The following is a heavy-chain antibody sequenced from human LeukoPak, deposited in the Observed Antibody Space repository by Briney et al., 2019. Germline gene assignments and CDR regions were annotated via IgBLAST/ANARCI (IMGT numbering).Heavy chain of an antibody. J-gene: IGHJ4*02. D-gene: IGHD2-2*01. CDR1: GFTFSSCG. V-gene: IGHV3-23*01. CDR3: AKRMYQLPLSGPLDY. CDR2: ISGGGGST. Sequence: GGSLRLSCAASGFTFSSCGMTWVRQAPGKGLEWVSSISGGGGSTYYADSVKGRLTISRDNSKNTLHLQMNSLRAEDTAVYYCAKRMYQLPLSGPLDYWGRGTLVTVSS.